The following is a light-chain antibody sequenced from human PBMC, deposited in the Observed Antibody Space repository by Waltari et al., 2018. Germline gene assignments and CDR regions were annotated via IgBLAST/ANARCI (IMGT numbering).Light chain of an antibody. V-gene: IGKV1-33*01. CDR2: RAS. CDR1: KDISDY. J-gene: IGKJ3*01. CDR3: QQHDNSPPT. Sequence: DIQMTQSPSSLSASFGDRVTITCRARKDISDYLAWYQQKPGKAPKLLIYRASNLERGVPSRFSGSGSGTDFTLTITSLQPEDIATYYCQQHDNSPPTFGPGTKLDIK.